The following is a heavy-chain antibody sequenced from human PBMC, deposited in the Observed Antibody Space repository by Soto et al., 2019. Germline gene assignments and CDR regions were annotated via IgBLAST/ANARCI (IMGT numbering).Heavy chain of an antibody. D-gene: IGHD3-3*01. CDR1: GFTFSSYA. J-gene: IGHJ4*02. CDR2: ISGSGGST. CDR3: AKDLGTIFGVVSRPYYFDY. V-gene: IGHV3-23*01. Sequence: GGSLRLSCAASGFTFSSYAMSWVRQAPGKGLEWVSAISGSGGSTYYADSVKGRFTISRDNSKNTLYLQMNSLRAEDTAVYYCAKDLGTIFGVVSRPYYFDYWGQGTLVTVSS.